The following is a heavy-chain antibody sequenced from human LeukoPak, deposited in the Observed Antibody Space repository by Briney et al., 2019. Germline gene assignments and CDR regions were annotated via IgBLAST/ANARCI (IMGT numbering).Heavy chain of an antibody. Sequence: PSETLSLTCTVSGGSISSYYWTWIRQPPGKGLEWIGYIYYSGSTNYNPSLKSRVNISVDTSNNQFSLKLSSVTAADTAVYYCAKNYGDYWGQGTLVTVSS. J-gene: IGHJ4*02. CDR2: IYYSGST. CDR3: AKNYGDY. CDR1: GGSISSYY. V-gene: IGHV4-59*08.